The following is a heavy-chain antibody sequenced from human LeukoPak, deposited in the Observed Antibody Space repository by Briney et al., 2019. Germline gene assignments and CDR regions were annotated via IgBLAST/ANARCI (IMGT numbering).Heavy chain of an antibody. CDR1: GFTVSHSY. J-gene: IGHJ4*02. Sequence: TGGSLRLSCAASGFTVSHSYMSWARQAPGKGLEWVSGISWNSGSIGYADSVKGRFTISRDNAKNSLYLQMNSLRAEDTALYYCAKDSWVAYYYGSGNTHFDYWGQGTLVTVSS. CDR2: ISWNSGSI. V-gene: IGHV3-9*01. CDR3: AKDSWVAYYYGSGNTHFDY. D-gene: IGHD3-10*01.